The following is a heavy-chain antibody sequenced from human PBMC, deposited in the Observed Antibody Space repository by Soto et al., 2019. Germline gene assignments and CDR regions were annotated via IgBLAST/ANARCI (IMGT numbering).Heavy chain of an antibody. CDR2: MNPNSGNT. V-gene: IGHV1-8*01. CDR3: ARTGIDYYDSSGYQRGYWFDP. CDR1: GYTFTSYD. Sequence: ASVKVSCKASGYTFTSYDINWVRQATGQGXEWMGWMNPNSGNTGYAQKFQGRVTMTRNTSISTAYMELSSLRSEDTAVYYCARTGIDYYDSSGYQRGYWFDPWGQGTLVTVSS. J-gene: IGHJ5*02. D-gene: IGHD3-22*01.